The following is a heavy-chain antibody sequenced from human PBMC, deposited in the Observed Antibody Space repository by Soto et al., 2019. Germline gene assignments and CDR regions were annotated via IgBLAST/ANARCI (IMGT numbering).Heavy chain of an antibody. Sequence: PGGSLRLSCVASGFTFISSFMGWVRQAQGKGLEWVANINQDGGGTYYVDSVEGRFTISRDNAKDSLYLQMNSLRGEDTAVYYCARYFRGSGRYFFDYWGQGTLVTVSS. CDR2: INQDGGGT. D-gene: IGHD6-19*01. CDR3: ARYFRGSGRYFFDY. CDR1: GFTFISSF. V-gene: IGHV3-7*03. J-gene: IGHJ4*02.